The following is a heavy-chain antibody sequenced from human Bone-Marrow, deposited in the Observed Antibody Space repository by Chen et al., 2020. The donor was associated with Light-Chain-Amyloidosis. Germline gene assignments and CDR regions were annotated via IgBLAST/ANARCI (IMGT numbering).Heavy chain of an antibody. CDR3: ARRRDGYNFDY. CDR2: IYPDDSDA. Sequence: EVQLEQSGPEVKKPGESLKISCKGSGYTFPNYWIGWVRQMPGKGLEWMGVIYPDDSDARYSPSFEGQVTSSADNSITTAYLQWRSLKASDTAMYYCARRRDGYNFDYWGQGTLVTVSS. J-gene: IGHJ4*02. CDR1: GYTFPNYW. V-gene: IGHV5-51*01. D-gene: IGHD5-12*01.